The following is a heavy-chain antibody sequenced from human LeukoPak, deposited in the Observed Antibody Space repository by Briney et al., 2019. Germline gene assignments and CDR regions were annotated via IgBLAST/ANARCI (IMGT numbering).Heavy chain of an antibody. CDR3: ARAYTISSYYYMDV. Sequence: PGGSLRLSCAASGFTFDDYGMSWVRQAPGKGLEWVSGINWNGGSTGYADSVKGRFTISRDNAKNSLYLQMNSLRAEDTALYHCARAYTISSYYYMDVWGKGTTVTVSS. D-gene: IGHD3-9*01. CDR1: GFTFDDYG. J-gene: IGHJ6*03. V-gene: IGHV3-20*01. CDR2: INWNGGST.